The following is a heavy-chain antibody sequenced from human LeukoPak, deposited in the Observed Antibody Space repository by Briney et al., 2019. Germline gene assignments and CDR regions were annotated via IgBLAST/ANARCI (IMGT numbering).Heavy chain of an antibody. CDR2: INHSGST. CDR3: ARGLYGDYGWFDP. Sequence: MPSETLSLTCAVYGGSLSGYYWSWIRQPPGKGLEWIGEINHSGSTNYNPSLKSRVTISVDTSKNQFSLKLSSVTAADTAVYYCARGLYGDYGWFDPWGQGTLVTVSS. CDR1: GGSLSGYY. D-gene: IGHD4-17*01. J-gene: IGHJ5*02. V-gene: IGHV4-34*01.